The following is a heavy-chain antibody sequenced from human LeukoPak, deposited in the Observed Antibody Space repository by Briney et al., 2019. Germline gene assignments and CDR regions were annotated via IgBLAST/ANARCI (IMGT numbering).Heavy chain of an antibody. CDR2: IYYSGST. V-gene: IGHV4-59*12. CDR1: GGSISSYY. Sequence: SETLSLTCTVSGGSISSYYWSWIRQPPGKGLEWIGYIYYSGSTNYNPSLKSRVTISVDTSKNQFSLKLSSVTAADTAVYYCASSIAVAGTWAFDYWGQGTLVTVSS. CDR3: ASSIAVAGTWAFDY. D-gene: IGHD6-19*01. J-gene: IGHJ4*02.